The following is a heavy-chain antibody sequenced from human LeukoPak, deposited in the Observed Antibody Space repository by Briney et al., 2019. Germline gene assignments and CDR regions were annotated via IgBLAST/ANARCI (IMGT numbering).Heavy chain of an antibody. CDR3: AREDYGSGSYDPDY. J-gene: IGHJ4*02. D-gene: IGHD3-10*01. Sequence: GGSLRLSCAASGFTFSSYWMSCVRQAPGKGLEWVANIKQDGSEKYYVDSVKGRFTISRDNVKNSLYLQMNSLRAEDTAVYYCAREDYGSGSYDPDYWGQGTLVTVSS. CDR1: GFTFSSYW. CDR2: IKQDGSEK. V-gene: IGHV3-7*01.